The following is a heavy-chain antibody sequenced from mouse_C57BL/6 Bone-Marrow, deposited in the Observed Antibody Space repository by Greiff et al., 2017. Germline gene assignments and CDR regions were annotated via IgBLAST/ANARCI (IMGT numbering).Heavy chain of an antibody. CDR3: ARGELRPYAMDY. V-gene: IGHV1-19*01. CDR1: GYTFTDYY. Sequence: EVQLQPSGPVLVKPGASVKMSCKASGYTFTDYYMNWVKQSHGKSLEWIGVINPYNGGTSYNQKFKGKATLTVDKSSSTAYMELNSLTSEDSAVYYCARGELRPYAMDYWGQGTSVTVSS. CDR2: INPYNGGT. D-gene: IGHD3-2*02. J-gene: IGHJ4*01.